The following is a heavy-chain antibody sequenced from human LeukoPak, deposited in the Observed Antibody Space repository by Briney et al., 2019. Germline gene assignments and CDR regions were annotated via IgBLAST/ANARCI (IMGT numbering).Heavy chain of an antibody. Sequence: PGGTLRLSCAASGFTFSSYGMSWVRQAPGKGLEWIVSMSYSGSTYYNPSLKSRVTKSVDTSKNQFSLKLTSVTAADTAVYYCARALLPRSLFDFWGQGTLVTVSS. V-gene: IGHV4-39*07. D-gene: IGHD3-10*01. CDR3: ARALLPRSLFDF. CDR1: GFTFSSYG. J-gene: IGHJ4*02. CDR2: MSYSGST.